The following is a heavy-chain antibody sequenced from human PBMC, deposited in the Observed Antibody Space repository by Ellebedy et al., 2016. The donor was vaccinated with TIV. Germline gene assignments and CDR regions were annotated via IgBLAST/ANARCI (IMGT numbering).Heavy chain of an antibody. CDR3: ARTCTSCYIYYYYYMDV. J-gene: IGHJ6*03. D-gene: IGHD2-2*02. Sequence: SETLSLXXAVSGGSISSGGYSWSWIRQPPGKGLEWIGYIYYSGSTNYNPSLKSRVTISVDTSKNQFSLKLSSVTAADTAVYYCARTCTSCYIYYYYYMDVWGKGTTVTVSS. V-gene: IGHV4-61*08. CDR1: GGSISSGGYS. CDR2: IYYSGST.